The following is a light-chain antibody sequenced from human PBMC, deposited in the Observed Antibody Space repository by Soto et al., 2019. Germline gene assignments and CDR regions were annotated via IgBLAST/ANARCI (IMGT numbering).Light chain of an antibody. CDR3: QQFDNLPLT. CDR1: QDINNS. CDR2: DAS. V-gene: IGKV1-33*01. Sequence: DIQMTQSLSSLSASVGDRVTITCQANQDINNSLNWYQQRPGEAPKLLIYDASILEAGVRSRFSGSGFGTTFTLTICSLQPEDFATYCCQQFDNLPLTFGGGTKVELK. J-gene: IGKJ4*01.